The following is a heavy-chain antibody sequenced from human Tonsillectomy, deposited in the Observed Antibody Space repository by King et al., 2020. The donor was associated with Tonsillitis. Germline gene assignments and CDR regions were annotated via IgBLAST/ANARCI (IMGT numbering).Heavy chain of an antibody. D-gene: IGHD3-22*01. V-gene: IGHV4-34*01. J-gene: IGHJ5*02. CDR1: GGSFSSYF. Sequence: VQLQQWGAGLLKPSETLSLTCAVYGGSFSSYFWSWIRQPPAKGLEWIGEINHSGSTNYNSSLKSRVTISVDTSKNQFSLKLSSVTAADTAVYYCARGRSMIVLFARARYNWFDPWGQGTRVTVSS. CDR2: INHSGST. CDR3: ARGRSMIVLFARARYNWFDP.